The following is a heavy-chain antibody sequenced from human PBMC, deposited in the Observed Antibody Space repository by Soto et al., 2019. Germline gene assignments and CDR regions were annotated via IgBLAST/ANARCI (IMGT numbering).Heavy chain of an antibody. J-gene: IGHJ6*02. D-gene: IGHD3-10*01. CDR3: AAELGFGKLSVV. Sequence: ASVKVSCKASGDTFKNCVISWVRQAPGQGLEWMGGIIPLFGTTDFAQRFQGRLTITTDESTTTAYMELSRLRSEDTATYYCAAELGFGKLSVVWGQGTTVTVSS. V-gene: IGHV1-69*05. CDR2: IIPLFGTT. CDR1: GDTFKNCV.